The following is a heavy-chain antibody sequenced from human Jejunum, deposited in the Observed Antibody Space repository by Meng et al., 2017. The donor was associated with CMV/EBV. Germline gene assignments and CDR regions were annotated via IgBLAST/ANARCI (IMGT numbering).Heavy chain of an antibody. V-gene: IGHV4-59*01. CDR1: GGSISSYY. CDR2: IFYSGST. CDR3: ARASGWYFFDY. J-gene: IGHJ4*02. Sequence: TCTVSGGSISSYYWTWIRQPPGKGLEWIGYIFYSGSTNYNPSLKSRVTISVDTSKNQFSLNLSSVTAADTAVYYRARASGWYFFDYWGQGTLVTVSS. D-gene: IGHD6-19*01.